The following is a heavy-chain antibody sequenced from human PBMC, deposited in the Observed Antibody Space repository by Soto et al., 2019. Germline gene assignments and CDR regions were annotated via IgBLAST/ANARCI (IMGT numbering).Heavy chain of an antibody. CDR1: GGSVSSGSYY. V-gene: IGHV4-61*01. D-gene: IGHD5-18*01. J-gene: IGHJ5*02. Sequence: SETLSLTCTVSGGSVSSGSYYWSWIRQPPGKGLEWIGYIYYSGSTNYNPSLKSRVTISADTSKNQFSLKLSSVTAADTAVYYCARAGDGYNSWDQGTFVTGSS. CDR3: ARAGDGYNS. CDR2: IYYSGST.